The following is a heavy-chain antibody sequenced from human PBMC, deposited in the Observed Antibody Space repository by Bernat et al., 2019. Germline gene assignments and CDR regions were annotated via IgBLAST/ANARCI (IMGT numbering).Heavy chain of an antibody. Sequence: QVQLQESGPGLVKPSETLSLTCTVSGGSISSYYWSWIRQPPGKGLEWIGYIYYSGSPNYNPSLKSRVTISVDTSKNQFSLKLSSVTAADTAVYYCARHGYDYIWGSYRYTGVAAFDIWGQGTMVTVSS. D-gene: IGHD3-16*02. CDR1: GGSISSYY. CDR3: ARHGYDYIWGSYRYTGVAAFDI. V-gene: IGHV4-59*08. CDR2: IYYSGSP. J-gene: IGHJ3*02.